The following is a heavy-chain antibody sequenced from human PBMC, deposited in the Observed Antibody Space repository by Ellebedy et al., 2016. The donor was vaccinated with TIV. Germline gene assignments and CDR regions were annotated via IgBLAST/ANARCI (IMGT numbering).Heavy chain of an antibody. CDR2: IYSGGNI. J-gene: IGHJ5*02. Sequence: SETLSLTCTVSGGSITDSFWTWIRQPPGRGLEWIGYIYSGGNINYSPSLKSRVTMSLDTYRNQLSLRLTSVTAADTAVYYCARGRMAAAGLGGWFDPWGQGTLVTVSS. V-gene: IGHV4-59*08. D-gene: IGHD6-13*01. CDR3: ARGRMAAAGLGGWFDP. CDR1: GGSITDSF.